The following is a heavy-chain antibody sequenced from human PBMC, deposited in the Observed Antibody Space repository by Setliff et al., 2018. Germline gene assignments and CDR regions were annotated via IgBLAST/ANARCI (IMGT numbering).Heavy chain of an antibody. D-gene: IGHD6-13*01. CDR3: ASAGHSGSWFPFDAFHI. J-gene: IGHJ3*02. V-gene: IGHV3-21*01. Sequence: PGGSLRLSCAASGFTFSTHSMNWVRQAPGMGLEWVSSISRSSTYIYYADSMKGRFTISRDNAKNSLYLQMNSLRAEDTAVYYCASAGHSGSWFPFDAFHIWGQGTMVTVSS. CDR2: ISRSSTYI. CDR1: GFTFSTHS.